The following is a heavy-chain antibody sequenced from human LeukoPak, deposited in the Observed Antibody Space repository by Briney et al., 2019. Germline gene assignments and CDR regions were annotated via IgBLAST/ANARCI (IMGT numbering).Heavy chain of an antibody. CDR3: ARAPITSPFYFDY. CDR1: GFAFDEHG. J-gene: IGHJ4*02. CDR2: INWSGGST. Sequence: GGSLRLSCTASGFAFDEHGMSWVRHVPGKGLEWVSGINWSGGSTVYADPLRGRFTISRDNAKNSLYLQMDSLRAEDTALYYCARAPITSPFYFDYWGQGTLVTVSS. D-gene: IGHD2-2*01. V-gene: IGHV3-20*04.